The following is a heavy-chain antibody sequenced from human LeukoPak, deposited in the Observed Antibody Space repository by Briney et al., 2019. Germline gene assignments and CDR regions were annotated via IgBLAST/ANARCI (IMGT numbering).Heavy chain of an antibody. CDR1: GGSISSSSYY. D-gene: IGHD6-19*01. Sequence: PSETLSLTCTVSGGSISSSSYYWGWIRQPPGKGLEWIGSIYYSGSTYYNPSLKSRVTISVDTSKNQFSLKLSSVTAADTAVYYCARDQSGWYDWFDPWGQGTLVTVSS. CDR3: ARDQSGWYDWFDP. J-gene: IGHJ5*02. V-gene: IGHV4-39*07. CDR2: IYYSGST.